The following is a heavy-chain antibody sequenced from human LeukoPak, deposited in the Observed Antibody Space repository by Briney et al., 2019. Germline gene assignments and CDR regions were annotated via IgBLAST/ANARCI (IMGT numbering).Heavy chain of an antibody. V-gene: IGHV1-2*02. CDR1: GYTFTSYY. CDR2: INPNSGGT. CDR3: ARADEYSSSSYFDY. Sequence: ASVKVSCKASGYTFTSYYMHWVRQAPGQGLEWMGWINPNSGGTNYAQKFQGRVTMTRDTSISTAYMELSRLRSDDTAVYYCARADEYSSSSYFDYWGQGTLVTVSS. D-gene: IGHD6-6*01. J-gene: IGHJ4*02.